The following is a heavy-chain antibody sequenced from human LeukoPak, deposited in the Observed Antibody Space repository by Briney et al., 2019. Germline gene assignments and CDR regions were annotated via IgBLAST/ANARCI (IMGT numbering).Heavy chain of an antibody. J-gene: IGHJ6*03. CDR3: ARITTVTTWRYYYYYMDV. Sequence: PSETLSLTCTVSGGSISSSSYYWSWIRQPPGKGLEWLGEMNHSGSTNYNPSLESRVTISVDTSKNQFSLKLSSVTAADTAVYYCARITTVTTWRYYYYYMDVWGKGTTVTISS. CDR2: MNHSGST. V-gene: IGHV4-39*07. CDR1: GGSISSSSYY. D-gene: IGHD4-17*01.